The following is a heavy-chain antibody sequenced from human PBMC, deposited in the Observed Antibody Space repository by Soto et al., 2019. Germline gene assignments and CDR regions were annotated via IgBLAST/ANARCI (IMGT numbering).Heavy chain of an antibody. CDR3: ARDSEQLVGSSRRDYYGMDV. V-gene: IGHV1-18*01. J-gene: IGHJ6*02. CDR1: GYTFTSYG. D-gene: IGHD6-6*01. CDR2: ISAYNGNT. Sequence: QVQLVQSGAEVKKPGASVKVSCKASGYTFTSYGISWVRQSPGQGLEWMGWISAYNGNTNYAQKLQGRVTMTTDTSTSTAYMELRSLRSDDTAVYYCARDSEQLVGSSRRDYYGMDVWGQGTTVTVSS.